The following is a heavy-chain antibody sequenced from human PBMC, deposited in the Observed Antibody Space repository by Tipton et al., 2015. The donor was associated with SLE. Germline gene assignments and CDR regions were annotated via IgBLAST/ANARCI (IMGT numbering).Heavy chain of an antibody. CDR2: INYSGST. V-gene: IGHV4-39*07. D-gene: IGHD3-16*01. J-gene: IGHJ4*02. CDR1: GGSISSSSYY. Sequence: TLSLTCTVSGGSISSSSYYWGWIRQPPGKGLEWMGSINYSGSTYYNPSLKSRVPISVDTSKNQFSLKLSSVTAADTAMYYCARGGSVRGFSLYYFDYWGQGTLFTVSS. CDR3: ARGGSVRGFSLYYFDY.